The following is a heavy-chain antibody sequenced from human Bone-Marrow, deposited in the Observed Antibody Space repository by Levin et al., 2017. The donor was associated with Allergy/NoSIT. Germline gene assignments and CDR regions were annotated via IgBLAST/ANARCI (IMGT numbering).Heavy chain of an antibody. CDR3: ERHLRRFGAMGLGFRSAGLDV. CDR1: GTSISSSSYY. CDR2: VYYGGNT. Sequence: SETLSLTCTVAGTSISSSSYYWGWVRQSPGKGLEWIGSVYYGGNTYYSPSLRNRVTIFRDTSKNRFFLNLTSVSAPDTAAFYCERHLRRFGAMGLGFRSAGLDVWGQGATVTVSS. J-gene: IGHJ6*02. D-gene: IGHD3/OR15-3a*01. V-gene: IGHV4-39*01.